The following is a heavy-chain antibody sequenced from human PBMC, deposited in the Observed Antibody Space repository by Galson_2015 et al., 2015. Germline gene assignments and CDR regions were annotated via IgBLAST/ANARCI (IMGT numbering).Heavy chain of an antibody. CDR2: LSHSGGDT. CDR1: GFSYSSYA. V-gene: IGHV3-23*01. D-gene: IGHD1-1*01. Sequence: SLRLSCAASGFSYSSYAMTWVRQSPGTGLEWVSSLSHSGGDTYYADSVQGRFTISRDNSKNTLYLQMNSLRADDTAVYYCAKVWDNWNWGVSDDYFFDYWGQGTPVTVSS. CDR3: AKVWDNWNWGVSDDYFFDY. J-gene: IGHJ4*02.